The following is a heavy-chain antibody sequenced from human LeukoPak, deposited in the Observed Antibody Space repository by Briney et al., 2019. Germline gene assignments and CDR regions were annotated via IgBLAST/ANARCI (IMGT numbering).Heavy chain of an antibody. D-gene: IGHD3-3*01. CDR1: GGSISSGDYY. Sequence: PSETLSLTCTVSGGSISSGDYYWSWIRQPPGKGLEWIGYIYYSGSTYYNPSLKSRVTISVDTSKNQFSLKLSSVTAADTAVYYCARVSILEWFPYYFDYWGQGTLVTVSS. CDR3: ARVSILEWFPYYFDY. J-gene: IGHJ4*02. V-gene: IGHV4-30-4*01. CDR2: IYYSGST.